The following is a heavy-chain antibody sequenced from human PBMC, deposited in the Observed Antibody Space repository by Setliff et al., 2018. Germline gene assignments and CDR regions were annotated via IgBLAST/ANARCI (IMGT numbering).Heavy chain of an antibody. Sequence: GGSLRLSCAASGFTFSNAWMSWVRQAPGKGLEWVGRIKSKTDGGTTDYAAPVKGRFTISRDDSKNSLYLQMNSLRVEDTAVYYCARGQLVLWGQGTLVTVSS. CDR1: GFTFSNAW. CDR3: ARGQLVL. D-gene: IGHD6-13*01. CDR2: IKSKTDGGTT. J-gene: IGHJ4*02. V-gene: IGHV3-15*01.